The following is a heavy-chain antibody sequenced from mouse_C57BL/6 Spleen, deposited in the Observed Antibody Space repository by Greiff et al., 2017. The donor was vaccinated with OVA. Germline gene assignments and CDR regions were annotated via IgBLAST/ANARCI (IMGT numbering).Heavy chain of an antibody. CDR1: GFTFRSYA. J-gene: IGHJ2*01. V-gene: IGHV5-4*01. CDR2: ISDGGSYT. CDR3: ARDQGDGYFDY. D-gene: IGHD2-3*01. Sequence: EVKLMESGGGLVKPGGSLKLSCAASGFTFRSYAMSWVRQTPEKRLEWVATISDGGSYTYYPDNVKGRFTISRDNAKNNLYLQMSHLKSEDTAMYYCARDQGDGYFDYWGQGTTLTVSS.